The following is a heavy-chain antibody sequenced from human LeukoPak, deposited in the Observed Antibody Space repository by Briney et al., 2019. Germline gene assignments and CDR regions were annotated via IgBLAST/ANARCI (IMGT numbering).Heavy chain of an antibody. V-gene: IGHV4-34*01. CDR1: GASFSGYY. CDR3: ARGGPLTYDIVVVVAATHMFDY. Sequence: SETLSLTCAVYGASFSGYYWSWIRQPPGKGLEWIGEINHSGSTNYNPSLKSRVTISVDTSKNQFSLKLSSATAADTAVYYCARGGPLTYDIVVVVAATHMFDYWGQGILVTVSS. D-gene: IGHD2-15*01. CDR2: INHSGST. J-gene: IGHJ4*02.